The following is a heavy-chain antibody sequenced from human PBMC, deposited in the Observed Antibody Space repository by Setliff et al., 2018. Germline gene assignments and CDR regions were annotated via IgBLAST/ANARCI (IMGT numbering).Heavy chain of an antibody. CDR2: MYHGGNT. CDR3: VRESRSTWYRRDF. J-gene: IGHJ4*02. CDR1: GFPITSGYY. D-gene: IGHD6-13*01. Sequence: PSETLSLTCAVSGFPITSGYYWGWVRQPPGMGLEWIASMYHGGNTYYNPSLESRVTISEDTSKNQFSLRLTSVTAADTAVYYCVRESRSTWYRRDFWGQGTLVTVSS. V-gene: IGHV4-38-2*02.